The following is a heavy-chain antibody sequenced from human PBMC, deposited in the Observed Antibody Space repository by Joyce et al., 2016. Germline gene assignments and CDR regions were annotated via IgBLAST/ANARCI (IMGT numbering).Heavy chain of an antibody. D-gene: IGHD3-22*01. V-gene: IGHV4-31*01. J-gene: IGHJ4*02. Sequence: QVQLQESGPRLVKPSQTLSLTCTVSGGSISSGGYYWNWFRQHPGKGLEWIGYIHYSGSTYYNPSIKSPVTTSADKSKKQVSLKRNSVTAADTAVYYCARAGNYYDSSGLVDYWGQGTLVTVSS. CDR2: IHYSGST. CDR1: GGSISSGGYY. CDR3: ARAGNYYDSSGLVDY.